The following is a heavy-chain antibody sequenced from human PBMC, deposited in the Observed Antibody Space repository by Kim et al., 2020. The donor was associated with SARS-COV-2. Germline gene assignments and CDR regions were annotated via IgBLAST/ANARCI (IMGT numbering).Heavy chain of an antibody. J-gene: IGHJ6*02. V-gene: IGHV5-51*01. D-gene: IGHD3-10*01. CDR2: IYPGDSDT. CDR3: ARHTYEWFGESLGPYGMDV. CDR1: GYSFTSYW. Sequence: GESLKISCKGSGYSFTSYWIGWVRQMPGKGLEWMGIIYPGDSDTRYSPSFQGQVTISADKSISTAYLQWSSLKASDTAMYYCARHTYEWFGESLGPYGMDVWGQGTTVTVSS.